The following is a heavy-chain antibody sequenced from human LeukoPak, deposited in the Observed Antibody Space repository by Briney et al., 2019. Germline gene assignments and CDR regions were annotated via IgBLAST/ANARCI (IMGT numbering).Heavy chain of an antibody. J-gene: IGHJ6*03. D-gene: IGHD2-2*01. CDR3: AKDQALGYCSSTSCYTYYMDV. V-gene: IGHV3-30*02. Sequence: PGGSLRLSCAASGFTFSSYGMHWVRQAPGKGLEWVAFIRYDGSNKYYADSVKGRFTISRDNSKNTLYLQMNSLRAQDTAVYYCAKDQALGYCSSTSCYTYYMDVWGKGTPVTVSS. CDR1: GFTFSSYG. CDR2: IRYDGSNK.